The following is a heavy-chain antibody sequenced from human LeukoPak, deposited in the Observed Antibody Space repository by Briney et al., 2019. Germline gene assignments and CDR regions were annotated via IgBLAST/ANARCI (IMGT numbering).Heavy chain of an antibody. CDR2: IHPKTGVT. CDR3: ARDHNWGPDY. V-gene: IGHV1-2*02. Sequence: EASVKASCKASGYSFTDHYLHWLRQAPGQGLEWMAWIHPKTGVTNYAERFQGRLSLTRDTSISTLHMELNSLTSDDTAVYYCARDHNWGPDYWGQGTLVSVSS. J-gene: IGHJ4*02. CDR1: GYSFTDHY. D-gene: IGHD7-27*01.